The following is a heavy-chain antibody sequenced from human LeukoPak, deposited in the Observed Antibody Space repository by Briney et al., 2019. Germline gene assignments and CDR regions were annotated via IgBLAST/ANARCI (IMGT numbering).Heavy chain of an antibody. D-gene: IGHD1-1*01. CDR2: IYYGGNT. CDR3: ARLTRRSGNYFDY. J-gene: IGHJ4*02. V-gene: IGHV4-61*01. CDR1: GDSVSSSNYY. Sequence: SETLSLTCAVSGDSVSSSNYYWSWIRQPPGKGLEWIGYIYYGGNTNYNPSLQSQVTISVDTSKSQFPLKLSSVTAADTAVYYCARLTRRSGNYFDYWGQGTLVTVSS.